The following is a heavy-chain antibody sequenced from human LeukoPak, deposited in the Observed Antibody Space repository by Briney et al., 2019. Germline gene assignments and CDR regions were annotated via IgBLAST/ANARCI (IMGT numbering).Heavy chain of an antibody. CDR2: IIPIFGTA. CDR3: AAASGFLEWLDV. CDR1: GGTFSSYA. D-gene: IGHD3-3*01. Sequence: SVKVSCKASGGTFSSYAISWARQAPGQGLEWMGGIIPIFGTANYAQKFQGRVTITADESTSTAYMELSSLRSEDTAVYYCAAASGFLEWLDVWGQGTTVTVSS. J-gene: IGHJ6*02. V-gene: IGHV1-69*13.